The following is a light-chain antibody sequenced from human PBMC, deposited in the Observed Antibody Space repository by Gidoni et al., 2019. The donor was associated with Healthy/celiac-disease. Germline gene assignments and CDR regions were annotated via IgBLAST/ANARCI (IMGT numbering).Light chain of an antibody. J-gene: IGKJ1*01. CDR3: QQSYSTPQT. CDR2: AAS. V-gene: IGKV1-39*01. Sequence: DIQMTQSPSSLSASVGDRVTIKCRASQSISSYLNWYQQKPGKAPKLLIYAASSLQSGVPSRFSGSGSGTDFTLTISSLQPEDFATYYCQQSYSTPQTFGQGTKVEIK. CDR1: QSISSY.